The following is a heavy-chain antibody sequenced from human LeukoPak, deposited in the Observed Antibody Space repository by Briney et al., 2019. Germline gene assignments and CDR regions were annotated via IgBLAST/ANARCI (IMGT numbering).Heavy chain of an antibody. CDR2: ICYSGST. V-gene: IGHV4-59*01. CDR1: GGSISSYY. Sequence: SETLSLTCTVSGGSISSYYWSWIRQPPGKGLEWIGYICYSGSTNYNPSLKSRVTISVDTSKNQFSLKLSSVTAADTAVYYCARDRGEATIGNYFDYWGQGTLVTVSS. CDR3: ARDRGEATIGNYFDY. D-gene: IGHD5-12*01. J-gene: IGHJ4*02.